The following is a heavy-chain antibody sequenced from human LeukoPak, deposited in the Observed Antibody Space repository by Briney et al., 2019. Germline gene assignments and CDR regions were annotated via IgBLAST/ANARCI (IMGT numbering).Heavy chain of an antibody. CDR2: IIPILGIA. V-gene: IGHV1-69*04. J-gene: IGHJ3*02. CDR1: GGTFSSYA. CDR3: ARDIHTMIVVGDAFDI. D-gene: IGHD3-22*01. Sequence: SVKVSCKASGGTFSSYAISWVRQAPGQGLEWMGRIIPILGIANYAQKFQGRVTITADKSTSTAYMELSSLRSEDTAVYYCARDIHTMIVVGDAFDIWGQGTMVTVSS.